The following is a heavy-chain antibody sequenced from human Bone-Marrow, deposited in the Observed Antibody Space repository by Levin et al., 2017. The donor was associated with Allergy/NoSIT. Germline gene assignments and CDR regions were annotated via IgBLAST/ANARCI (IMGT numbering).Heavy chain of an antibody. V-gene: IGHV4-34*01. D-gene: IGHD6-6*01. CDR1: GGSFSGYY. Sequence: SQTLSLTCAVYGGSFSGYYWSWIRQPPGKGLEWIGEINHSGSTNYNPSLKSRVTISVDTSKNQFSLKLSSVTAADTAVYYCARGQSFILSGGLAVRLLQPGGYYFDYWGQGTLVTVSS. CDR2: INHSGST. J-gene: IGHJ4*02. CDR3: ARGQSFILSGGLAVRLLQPGGYYFDY.